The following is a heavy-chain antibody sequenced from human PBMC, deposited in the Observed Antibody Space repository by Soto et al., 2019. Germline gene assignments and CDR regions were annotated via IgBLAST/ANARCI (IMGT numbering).Heavy chain of an antibody. J-gene: IGHJ4*02. D-gene: IGHD3-22*01. V-gene: IGHV3-7*03. Sequence: LRLSCAGSGFIFGADWMTWVRQAPGKGLEWVANINRAGNDRYYVDSVKGRFTISRDNAKNSLYLQMNSLRAEDTAVYYCTRDLDTSGSAPISEYWGQGTLVTVSS. CDR2: INRAGNDR. CDR3: TRDLDTSGSAPISEY. CDR1: GFIFGADW.